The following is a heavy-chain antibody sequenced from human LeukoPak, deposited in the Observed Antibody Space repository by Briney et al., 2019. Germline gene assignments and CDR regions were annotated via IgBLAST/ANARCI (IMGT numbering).Heavy chain of an antibody. J-gene: IGHJ4*02. CDR3: ANKYCSGGSCH. CDR1: GFTFSSYA. D-gene: IGHD2-15*01. V-gene: IGHV3-23*01. CDR2: ISGSGGST. Sequence: RPGGSLRLSCAASGFTFSSYAMSWVRQAPGEGLEWVSAISGSGGSTYYADSVKGRFTISRDNSKNTLYLQMNSLRAEDTAVYYCANKYCSGGSCHWGQGTLVTVSS.